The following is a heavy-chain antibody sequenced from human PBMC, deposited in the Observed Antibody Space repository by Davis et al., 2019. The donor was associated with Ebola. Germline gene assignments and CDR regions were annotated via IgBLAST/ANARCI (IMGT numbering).Heavy chain of an antibody. J-gene: IGHJ6*01. CDR3: ARGGYFDWLTRWHYYGMDV. CDR1: GYTFTTYD. V-gene: IGHV1-8*01. CDR2: MNPNSENT. Sequence: AASVKVSCKASGYTFTTYDIHWVRQAPAPGLEWMGWMNPNSENTGYAQKFQGRVTMIRSTSISTAYMELSSLRSEDTAVYYCARGGYFDWLTRWHYYGMDVWGQGTTVTVSS. D-gene: IGHD3-9*01.